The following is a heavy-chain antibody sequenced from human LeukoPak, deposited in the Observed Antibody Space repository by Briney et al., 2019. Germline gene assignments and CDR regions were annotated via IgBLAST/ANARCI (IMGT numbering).Heavy chain of an antibody. V-gene: IGHV4-38-2*02. CDR1: GYSISSGYY. D-gene: IGHD3-10*01. J-gene: IGHJ4*02. CDR2: IYHSGST. CDR3: ARAPLLLWFGELSPHFDY. Sequence: SETLSLTCTVSGYSISSGYYWGWIRQPPGKGLEWIGSIYHSGSTYYNPSLKSRVTISVDTSKNQFSLKLSSVTAADTAVYYCARAPLLLWFGELSPHFDYWGQGTLVTVSS.